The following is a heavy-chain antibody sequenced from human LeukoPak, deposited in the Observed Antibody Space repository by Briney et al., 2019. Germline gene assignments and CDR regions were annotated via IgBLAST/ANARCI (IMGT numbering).Heavy chain of an antibody. Sequence: VQPGGSLRLSCAASGFTFDDYAMHWVRQAPGKGLEWVSLISGDGGSTYYADSVKGRFTISRDNSKNSLYLQMNSLRTEDTALYYCAKTAYDFWSGQSPFNWFDPWGQGTLVTVSS. CDR1: GFTFDDYA. CDR3: AKTAYDFWSGQSPFNWFDP. J-gene: IGHJ5*02. V-gene: IGHV3-43*02. D-gene: IGHD3-3*01. CDR2: ISGDGGST.